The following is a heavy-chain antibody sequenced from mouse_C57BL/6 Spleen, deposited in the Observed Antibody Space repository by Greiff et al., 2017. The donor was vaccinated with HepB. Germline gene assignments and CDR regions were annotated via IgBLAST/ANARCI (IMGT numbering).Heavy chain of an antibody. CDR3: ARRGSNYGFAY. CDR1: GYTFTDYN. D-gene: IGHD2-5*01. V-gene: IGHV1-18*01. Sequence: EVQLQQSGPELVKPGASVKIPCKASGYTFTDYNMDWVKQSHGKSLGWIGDINPNNGGPIYNQKFKGKATLTVDKSSSTAYMELRSLTSEDTAVYYCARRGSNYGFAYWGQGTLVTVSA. J-gene: IGHJ3*01. CDR2: INPNNGGP.